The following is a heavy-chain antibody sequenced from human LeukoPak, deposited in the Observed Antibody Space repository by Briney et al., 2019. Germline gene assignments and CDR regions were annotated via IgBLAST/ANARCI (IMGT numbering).Heavy chain of an antibody. CDR2: ISSSATTI. CDR3: ARVRGLVDLSVFDI. D-gene: IGHD3-16*02. V-gene: IGHV3-11*01. J-gene: IGHJ3*02. CDR1: GFTFSDYY. Sequence: GGSLRLSCVASGFTFSDYYMSWIRQSPGKGLEWISYISSSATTIYYADSVKGRFTISNDNAKNPLYLQMNSLRAEDTAVYYCARVRGLVDLSVFDIWGQGTMVTVSS.